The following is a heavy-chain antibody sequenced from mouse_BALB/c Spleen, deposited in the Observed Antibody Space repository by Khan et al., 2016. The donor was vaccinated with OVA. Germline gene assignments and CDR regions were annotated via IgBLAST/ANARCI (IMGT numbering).Heavy chain of an antibody. CDR2: IDPYYGGA. Sequence: VQLQQSGPELEKPGASVKISCKASGYSFTGYNMNWVKQSNGKSLEWIGNIDPYYGGATYNQKFKGKATLTVDKSSSTAYMPLKSLTSDYVAVYYCTRGYGNYVRYYFDYWGQGTTLTVSS. J-gene: IGHJ2*01. V-gene: IGHV1-39*01. CDR3: TRGYGNYVRYYFDY. CDR1: GYSFTGYN. D-gene: IGHD2-1*01.